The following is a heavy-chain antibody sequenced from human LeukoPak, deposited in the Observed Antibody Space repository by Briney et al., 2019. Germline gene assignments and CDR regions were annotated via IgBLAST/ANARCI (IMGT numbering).Heavy chain of an antibody. CDR1: GFTSSSHW. V-gene: IGHV3-7*01. J-gene: IGHJ4*02. D-gene: IGHD3-10*01. CDR3: ARDLRGSRLLWFGELSTFDY. CDR2: IRQDGSEK. Sequence: GWSLTLSYAASGFTSSSHWMSWVRQAPGNGLEWAANIRQDGSEKYYVEYVKGRFTTSRDNAKNSLYLQMNSLRAEDTAVYYCARDLRGSRLLWFGELSTFDYWGQGTLVTVSS.